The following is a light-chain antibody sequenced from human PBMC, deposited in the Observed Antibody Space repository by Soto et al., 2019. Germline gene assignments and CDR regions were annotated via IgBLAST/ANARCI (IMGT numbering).Light chain of an antibody. J-gene: IGKJ1*01. Sequence: EIVMTQSPATLSVSPGERATLSCRASQSVSSNLAWYQQKPGQAPRLLIYGASTRATGIPARFSGSGSGTEFTLTISSLQPADFAVYYCQQYNNWCPWTFGQGTKVEIK. CDR2: GAS. CDR1: QSVSSN. V-gene: IGKV3-15*01. CDR3: QQYNNWCPWT.